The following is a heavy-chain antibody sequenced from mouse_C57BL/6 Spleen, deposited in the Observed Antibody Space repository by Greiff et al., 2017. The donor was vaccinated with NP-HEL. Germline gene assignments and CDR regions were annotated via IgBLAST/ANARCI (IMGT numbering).Heavy chain of an antibody. CDR1: GFTFSSYT. Sequence: DVKLVESGGGLVKPGGSLKLSCAASGFTFSSYTMSWVRQTPEKRLEWVATISGGGGNTYYPDSVKGRFTISRDNAKNTLYLQMSSLRSEDTALYYCARPPLFAYWGQGTLVTVSA. V-gene: IGHV5-9*01. J-gene: IGHJ3*01. CDR3: ARPPLFAY. CDR2: ISGGGGNT.